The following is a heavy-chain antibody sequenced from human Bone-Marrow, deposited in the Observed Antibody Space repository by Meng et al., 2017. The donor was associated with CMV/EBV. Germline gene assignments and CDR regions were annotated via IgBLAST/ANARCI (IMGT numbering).Heavy chain of an antibody. D-gene: IGHD2-2*01. CDR3: AREASTGCYDY. Sequence: GGSLRLSCAASGFTFSSYAMHWVRQAPGKGLEWVAVISYDGSNKYYADSVKGRFTISRDNSKNTLHLQMNRPRADDTALYYCAREASTGCYDYWGQGILVTVSS. CDR2: ISYDGSNK. V-gene: IGHV3-30*14. CDR1: GFTFSSYA. J-gene: IGHJ4*02.